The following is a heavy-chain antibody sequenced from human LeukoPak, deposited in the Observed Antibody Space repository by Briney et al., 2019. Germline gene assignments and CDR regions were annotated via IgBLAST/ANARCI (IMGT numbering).Heavy chain of an antibody. V-gene: IGHV4-61*01. CDR3: ARVSGSGYQLLSWLRVFDY. D-gene: IGHD2-2*01. J-gene: IGHJ4*02. Sequence: PSETLSLTCTVSGGSVSSGSYYWSWIRQPPGKGLEWIGYIYYSGSTNYNPSLKSRVTISVDTSKNQFSLKLSSVTAADTAVYYCARVSGSGYQLLSWLRVFDYWGQGTLVTVSS. CDR2: IYYSGST. CDR1: GGSVSSGSYY.